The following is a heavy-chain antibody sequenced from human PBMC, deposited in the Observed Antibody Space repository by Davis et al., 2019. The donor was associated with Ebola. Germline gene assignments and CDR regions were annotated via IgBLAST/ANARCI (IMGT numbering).Heavy chain of an antibody. J-gene: IGHJ4*02. CDR2: IWYDGSRK. CDR1: GFTFSSYG. D-gene: IGHD6-6*01. CDR3: ASIGDEQVVPFDY. V-gene: IGHV3-33*01. Sequence: GESLKISCAASGFTFSSYGMHWVRQAPDKGLEWVAVIWYDGSRKYYGDSVKGRFTISRDNSNNLLYLQMNSLRAEDTAVYYCASIGDEQVVPFDYWGQGSLVTVSS.